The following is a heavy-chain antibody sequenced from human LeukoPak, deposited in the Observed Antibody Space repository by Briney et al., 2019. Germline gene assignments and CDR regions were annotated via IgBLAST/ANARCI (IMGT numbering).Heavy chain of an antibody. CDR2: IIPIFGTA. CDR1: GGTFSSYA. Sequence: SVKVSCKASGGTFSSYAISWVRQAPGQGLEWMGGIIPIFGTANYAQKFQGRVTITTDESTSTAYMELSSLRSEDTAVYYCARDRYYYDSSGYYYDYWGQGTLATVSS. J-gene: IGHJ4*02. V-gene: IGHV1-69*05. CDR3: ARDRYYYDSSGYYYDY. D-gene: IGHD3-22*01.